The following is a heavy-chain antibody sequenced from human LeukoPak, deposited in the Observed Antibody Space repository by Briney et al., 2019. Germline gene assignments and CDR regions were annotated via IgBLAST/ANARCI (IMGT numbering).Heavy chain of an antibody. Sequence: PSETLSLTCAVYGGSFSGYYWSWIRQPPGKGLGWIGEINHSGSTNYNPSLKSRVTISVDTSKNQFSLKLSSVTAADTAVYYCARGPPAESIWGQGTLVTVSS. J-gene: IGHJ4*02. CDR3: ARGPPAESI. D-gene: IGHD3-10*01. CDR1: GGSFSGYY. CDR2: INHSGST. V-gene: IGHV4-34*01.